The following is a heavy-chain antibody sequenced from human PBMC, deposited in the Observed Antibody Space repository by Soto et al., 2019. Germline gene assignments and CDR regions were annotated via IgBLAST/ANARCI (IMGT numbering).Heavy chain of an antibody. V-gene: IGHV3-33*01. CDR3: ARDDDYGDNGLDY. Sequence: QVQLVESGGGVVQPGRSLRLSCEASGFTFSHYGMHWVRQAPGKGLEWVAVILNDGSRQHYADSVKGRLTISRDNSKNPLYLDMNSLRVEETAVYYCARDDDYGDNGLDYWGQGTLVTVSS. CDR2: ILNDGSRQ. J-gene: IGHJ4*02. D-gene: IGHD4-17*01. CDR1: GFTFSHYG.